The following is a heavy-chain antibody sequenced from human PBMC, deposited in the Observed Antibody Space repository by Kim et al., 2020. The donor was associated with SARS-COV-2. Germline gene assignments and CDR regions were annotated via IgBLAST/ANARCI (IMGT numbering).Heavy chain of an antibody. J-gene: IGHJ4*02. V-gene: IGHV5-10-1*01. CDR3: ARTCPVGVAPSDF. Sequence: GESLKISCEGSGYTFTDYWIIWVRQMPGRGLELMGRIDPIDSYTNYRPSFEGHVTISVDTSLSAAYLRWNTLEASDTAMYYCARTCPVGVAPSDFWVQGT. CDR2: IDPIDSYT. D-gene: IGHD6-19*01. CDR1: GYTFTDYW.